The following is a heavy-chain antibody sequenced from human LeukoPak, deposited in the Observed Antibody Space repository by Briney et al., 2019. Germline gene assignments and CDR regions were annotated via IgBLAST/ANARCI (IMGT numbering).Heavy chain of an antibody. D-gene: IGHD3-9*01. CDR2: ISYDGSNK. J-gene: IGHJ6*02. CDR1: GFTFRSYA. CDR3: ARDLTGYLYYGMDV. V-gene: IGHV3-30-3*01. Sequence: PGRSLRLSCAASGFTFRSYAMFWVRQAPGKALEWVAVISYDGSNKYYADAVKGRFTISRDNSKNTMYLQMNSLRAEDTAVYYCARDLTGYLYYGMDVWGQGTTVTVSS.